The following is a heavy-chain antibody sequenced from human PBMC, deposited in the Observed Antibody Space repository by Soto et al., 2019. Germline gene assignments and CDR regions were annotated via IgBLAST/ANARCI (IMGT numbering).Heavy chain of an antibody. CDR2: ISGSGGGT. J-gene: IGHJ4*02. CDR1: GFSFSNYA. D-gene: IGHD2-2*01. Sequence: EVQLLESGGGLVQPGGSLRLSCAASGFSFSNYAMSWVRQAPGKGLEWVSAISGSGGGTYYAASVKGRFTISRDNSKNTVYLQMNSLRAEDTAVYYCAKPRRYCSSTSCPFDSWGQGTLVTVSS. V-gene: IGHV3-23*01. CDR3: AKPRRYCSSTSCPFDS.